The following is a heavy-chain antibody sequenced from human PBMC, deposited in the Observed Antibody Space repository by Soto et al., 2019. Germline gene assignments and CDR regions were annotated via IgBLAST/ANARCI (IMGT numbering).Heavy chain of an antibody. CDR3: VRDMQLWRLDS. CDR2: ISSDGSTV. Sequence: GGSLRLSCAASGFSFSSFALHWARQAPDTGLEWVGIISSDGSTVHYADSVEGRFTISRDNSENTLFLQMNSLRVEDTAVYYCVRDMQLWRLDSWGQGTLVTVSS. V-gene: IGHV3-30*03. D-gene: IGHD2-21*01. CDR1: GFSFSSFA. J-gene: IGHJ4*02.